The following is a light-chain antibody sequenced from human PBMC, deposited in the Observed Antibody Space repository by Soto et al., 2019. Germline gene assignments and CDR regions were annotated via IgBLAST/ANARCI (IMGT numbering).Light chain of an antibody. CDR3: QQSYSTPRT. V-gene: IGKV1-39*01. J-gene: IGKJ4*01. CDR1: QSISTS. CDR2: AAT. Sequence: DIQMTQSPSSLSASVRDRVTITCRASQSISTSLNWYQQKPGKAPKLLIYAATSLKSGVPSRFSGSGSGTDSILTISSLQPEDFAAYYCQQSYSTPRTFGGGTKVDIK.